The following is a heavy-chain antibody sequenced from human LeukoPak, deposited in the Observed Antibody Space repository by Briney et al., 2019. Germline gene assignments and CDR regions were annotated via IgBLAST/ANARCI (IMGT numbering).Heavy chain of an antibody. CDR3: ARGCRARRLSGHEPTNWFDP. V-gene: IGHV1-2*02. Sequence: GASVKVSCKASGYTFTGYYMHWVRQAPGQGLEWMGWINPNSGGTNYAQKFQGRVTMTRDTSISTAYMELSRLRSDDTAVYYCARGCRARRLSGHEPTNWFDPWGQGTLVTVSS. J-gene: IGHJ5*02. CDR2: INPNSGGT. CDR1: GYTFTGYY. D-gene: IGHD5-12*01.